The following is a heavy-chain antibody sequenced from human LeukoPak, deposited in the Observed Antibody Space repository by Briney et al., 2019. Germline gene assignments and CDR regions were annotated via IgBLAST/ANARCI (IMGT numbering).Heavy chain of an antibody. CDR1: VYTFISYD. CDR2: MNPNRGNT. J-gene: IGHJ3*02. D-gene: IGHD1-26*01. V-gene: IGHV1-8*01. CDR3: AIAWAACDAFDI. Sequence: ASVKVSCKASVYTFISYDINWVRQATGQGLEWMGWMNPNRGNTGYAQKLQGRVTIPRNTHISTAHMALSSLRSEDTGVYYCAIAWAACDAFDIWGQGTMVTVSS.